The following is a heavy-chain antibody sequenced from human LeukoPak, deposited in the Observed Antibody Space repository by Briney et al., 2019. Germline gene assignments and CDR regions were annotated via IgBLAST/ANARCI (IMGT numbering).Heavy chain of an antibody. Sequence: GGSLRLSCAASGFTFSNYAFSWVRQAPGKGLEWVSGIVGSGGSIYYADSVKGRFTISRDNSKNTLYLQMNSLRAEDTAVYYCAKDLYSGAGSYYDVPTIDYWGQGTLVTVSS. V-gene: IGHV3-23*01. J-gene: IGHJ4*02. D-gene: IGHD3-10*01. CDR3: AKDLYSGAGSYYDVPTIDY. CDR1: GFTFSNYA. CDR2: IVGSGGSI.